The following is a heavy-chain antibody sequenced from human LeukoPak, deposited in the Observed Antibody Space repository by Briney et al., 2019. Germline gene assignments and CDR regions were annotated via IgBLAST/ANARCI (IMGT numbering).Heavy chain of an antibody. CDR2: INPNSGGT. D-gene: IGHD6-19*01. J-gene: IGHJ4*02. CDR1: GYTFTSYY. Sequence: GASVKVSCKASGYTFTSYYMHWVRQAPGQGLEWMGWINPNSGGTNYAQKFQGRVTMTRDTSISTAYMELSRLRSDDTAVYYCATSLSVAPILFDYWGQGTLVTVSS. CDR3: ATSLSVAPILFDY. V-gene: IGHV1-2*02.